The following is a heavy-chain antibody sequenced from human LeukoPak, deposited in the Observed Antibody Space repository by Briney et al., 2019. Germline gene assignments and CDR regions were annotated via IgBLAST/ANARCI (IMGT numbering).Heavy chain of an antibody. D-gene: IGHD6-19*01. CDR1: GGSFSGYY. V-gene: IGHV4-34*01. CDR2: INHSGSI. Sequence: SETLSLTCAVYGGSFSGYYWSWIRQPPGKGLEWIGEINHSGSINYNPSLKSRVTISVDTSKNQFSLKLSSVTAADTAVYYCARGRSSGWPHLDYYYYYMDVWGKGTTVTVSS. CDR3: ARGRSSGWPHLDYYYYYMDV. J-gene: IGHJ6*03.